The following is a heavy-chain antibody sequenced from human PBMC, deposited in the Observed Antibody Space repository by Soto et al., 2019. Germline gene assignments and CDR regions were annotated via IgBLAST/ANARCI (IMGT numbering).Heavy chain of an antibody. CDR1: GGSVSSGSYY. J-gene: IGHJ6*02. D-gene: IGHD6-6*01. V-gene: IGHV4-61*01. CDR2: IYYSGST. CDR3: ARTSSSSKCMDV. Sequence: QVQLQESGPGLVKPSETLSLTCTVSGGSVSSGSYYWSWIRQPPGKGLEWIGYIYYSGSTNYNPSLKSRVTISVDTSKNQFSLKLSSVTAADTAVYYCARTSSSSKCMDVWGQGTTVTVSS.